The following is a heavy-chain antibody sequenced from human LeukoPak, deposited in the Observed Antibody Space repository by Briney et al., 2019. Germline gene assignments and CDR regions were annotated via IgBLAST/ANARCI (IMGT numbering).Heavy chain of an antibody. J-gene: IGHJ4*02. CDR2: IIPILGIA. Sequence: GASVKVSCKASGGTFSSYAISWVRQAPGQGLEWMGRIIPILGIANYAQKFQGRVTITADKSTSTAYMELSSPRSEDTAVYYCARAGGSIAAAGNDYWGQGTLVTVSS. D-gene: IGHD6-13*01. CDR1: GGTFSSYA. CDR3: ARAGGSIAAAGNDY. V-gene: IGHV1-69*04.